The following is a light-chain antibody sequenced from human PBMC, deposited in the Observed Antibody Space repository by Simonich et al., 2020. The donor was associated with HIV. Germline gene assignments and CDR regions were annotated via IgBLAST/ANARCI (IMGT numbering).Light chain of an antibody. Sequence: DIVMTQSPDSLAVSLGERATINCKSSQSVSYSSNNKNYLAWYQQKPGQPPKLLIYWASYRGSGVPDRFSGSGSGTDFTLTISGLQAEDAAVYYCQQYYSTPLTFGGGTKVEIK. CDR1: QSVSYSSNNKNY. CDR3: QQYYSTPLT. CDR2: WAS. J-gene: IGKJ4*01. V-gene: IGKV4-1*01.